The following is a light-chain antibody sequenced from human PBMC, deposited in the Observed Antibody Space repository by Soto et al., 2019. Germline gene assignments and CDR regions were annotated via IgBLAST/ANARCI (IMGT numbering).Light chain of an antibody. Sequence: EIVLTQSPGTLSLSPGERVTLSCRASQSVSSTYLAWYQQKPGQAPRLLIYGACSRATGIPDRFSGSGSGTDFTLTISRLEPEDFAVYYCQQYDNSLYTFGQGTKLEIK. CDR1: QSVSSTY. CDR2: GAC. V-gene: IGKV3-20*01. J-gene: IGKJ2*01. CDR3: QQYDNSLYT.